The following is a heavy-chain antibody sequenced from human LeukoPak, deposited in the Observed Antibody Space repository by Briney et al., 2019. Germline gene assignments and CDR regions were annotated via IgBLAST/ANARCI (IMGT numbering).Heavy chain of an antibody. CDR1: GFTFSSYA. CDR3: AKLGYCSSTSCYAPY. Sequence: GGSLRLSCAASGFTFSSYAMSWVRQAPGKGLEWVSAISGSGGSTYYAGSVKGRFTISRDNSKNTLYLQMNSLRAEDTAVYYCAKLGYCSSTSCYAPYWGQGTLVTVSS. J-gene: IGHJ4*02. CDR2: ISGSGGST. D-gene: IGHD2-2*01. V-gene: IGHV3-23*01.